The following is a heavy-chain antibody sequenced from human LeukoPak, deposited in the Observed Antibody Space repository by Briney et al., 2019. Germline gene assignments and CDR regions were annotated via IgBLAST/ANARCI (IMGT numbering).Heavy chain of an antibody. J-gene: IGHJ4*02. D-gene: IGHD3-22*01. V-gene: IGHV4-34*01. CDR2: INHSGST. Sequence: SETLSLTCAVYGGAFSGYYWSWIRQPPGKGLEWIGEINHSGSTNYNPSLKSRVTISVDTSKNQFSLKLSSVTAADTAVYYCARRGQYYYDSSGYYNWGQGTLVTVSS. CDR1: GGAFSGYY. CDR3: ARRGQYYYDSSGYYN.